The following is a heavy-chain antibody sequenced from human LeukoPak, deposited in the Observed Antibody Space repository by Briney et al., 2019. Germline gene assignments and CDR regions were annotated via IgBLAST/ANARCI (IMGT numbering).Heavy chain of an antibody. CDR1: GFTFSTYG. Sequence: PGGSLRLSCAASGFTFSTYGMSWVRQAPGKGLEWVSAISGSGASTYYADSVKGRFTISRDNSKNTLYLQMNSLRAEDTAIYYCAKGQQQLVFCWFDPWGQGTLVTVSS. D-gene: IGHD6-13*01. V-gene: IGHV3-23*01. CDR2: ISGSGAST. CDR3: AKGQQQLVFCWFDP. J-gene: IGHJ5*02.